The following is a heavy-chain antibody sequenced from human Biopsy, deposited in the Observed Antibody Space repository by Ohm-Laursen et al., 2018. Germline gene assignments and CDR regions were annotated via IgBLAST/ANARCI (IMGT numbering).Heavy chain of an antibody. CDR3: ARATNSTGWPYYYFYGMDV. J-gene: IGHJ6*02. V-gene: IGHV1-69*04. Sequence: GSSVKVSCKASGDTFNKYGIFWVRQAPGQGLEWMGRIIPIVDIVNYAQRFQGRVTMTADKSTSTAYLDLSSLISEDTAVYYCARATNSTGWPYYYFYGMDVWGQGTTVTVSS. D-gene: IGHD2/OR15-2a*01. CDR2: IIPIVDIV. CDR1: GDTFNKYG.